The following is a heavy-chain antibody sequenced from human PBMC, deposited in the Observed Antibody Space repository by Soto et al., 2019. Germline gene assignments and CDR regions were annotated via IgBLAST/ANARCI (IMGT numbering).Heavy chain of an antibody. Sequence: GGSLRLSCAASGFTFSSYGMHWVRQAPGKGLEWVAVISYDGSNKYYADSVKGRFTISRDNSKNTLYLQMNSLRAEDTAVYYCAKGSRAMIGMVDFWGQGTTVTVSS. CDR3: AKGSRAMIGMVDF. V-gene: IGHV3-30*18. D-gene: IGHD3-22*01. CDR2: ISYDGSNK. J-gene: IGHJ6*02. CDR1: GFTFSSYG.